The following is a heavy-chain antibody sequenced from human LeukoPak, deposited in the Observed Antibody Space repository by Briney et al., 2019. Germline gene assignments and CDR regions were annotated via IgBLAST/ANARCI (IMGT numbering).Heavy chain of an antibody. CDR3: AKIPIAVAGDWYFDL. CDR1: GFTFSSYG. D-gene: IGHD6-19*01. V-gene: IGHV3-30*02. CDR2: IRYDGSNK. Sequence: PGGSLRLSCAASGFTFSSYGMHWVRQAPGKGLEWVAFIRYDGSNKYYADSVKGRFTISRDNSKNTLYLQMNSLRAEDTAVYYCAKIPIAVAGDWYFDLWAVAPWSLSPQ. J-gene: IGHJ2*01.